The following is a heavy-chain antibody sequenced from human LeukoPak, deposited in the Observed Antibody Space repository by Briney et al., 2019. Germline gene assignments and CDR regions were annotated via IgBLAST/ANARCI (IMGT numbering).Heavy chain of an antibody. CDR1: GGSISSYY. D-gene: IGHD4-17*01. CDR3: ARAWEATVTIDY. CDR2: IYYSGST. J-gene: IGHJ4*02. V-gene: IGHV4-59*08. Sequence: SETLSLTCTVSGGSISSYYWSWIRQPPGKGLEWIGYIYYSGSTYYNPSLKSRVTISVDTSKNQFSLKLSSVTAADTAVYYCARAWEATVTIDYWGQGTLVTVSS.